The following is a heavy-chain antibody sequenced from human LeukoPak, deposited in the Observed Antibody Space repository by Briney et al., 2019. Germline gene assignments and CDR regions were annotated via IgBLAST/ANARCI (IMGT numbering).Heavy chain of an antibody. D-gene: IGHD2-2*01. CDR1: GFTFSSYW. CDR3: ARDLGGYCSSTSCPGAFDI. CDR2: IKQDGSEK. J-gene: IGHJ3*02. V-gene: IGHV3-7*01. Sequence: GGSLRLSCAASGFTFSSYWMSWVRQAPGKGLEWVANIKQDGSEKYYVDSVKGRFTISRDNAKNSLYLQMNSLRAEDTAVYYCARDLGGYCSSTSCPGAFDIWGQGTMVTVSS.